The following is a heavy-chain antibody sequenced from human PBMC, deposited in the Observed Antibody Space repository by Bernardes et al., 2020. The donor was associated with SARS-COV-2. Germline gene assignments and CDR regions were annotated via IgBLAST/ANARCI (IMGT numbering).Heavy chain of an antibody. CDR3: ARLGTYCSSTSCYEDEVDY. J-gene: IGHJ4*02. CDR1: GGSISSSSYY. CDR2: IYYSGST. D-gene: IGHD2-2*01. Sequence: SETLSLTCTVSGGSISSSSYYWGWIRQPPGKGLEWIGSIYYSGSTYYNPSLKSRVTISVDTSKNQFSLKLSSVTAADTAVYYCARLGTYCSSTSCYEDEVDYWGQGTLVTVSS. V-gene: IGHV4-39*01.